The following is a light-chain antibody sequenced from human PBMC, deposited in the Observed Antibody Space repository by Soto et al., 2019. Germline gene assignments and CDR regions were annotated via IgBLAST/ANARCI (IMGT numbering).Light chain of an antibody. CDR3: QQRSNWPPLT. CDR2: DAS. CDR1: QSVSSY. Sequence: IVLTQSPATLSLSPGERATLSCRASQSVSSYLAWYQQKPGQAPRLLIYDASTRATGIPGRFSGSGSGTDFTLTISSLEPEDFAVYYCQQRSNWPPLTFGGGTRWIS. J-gene: IGKJ4*01. V-gene: IGKV3-11*01.